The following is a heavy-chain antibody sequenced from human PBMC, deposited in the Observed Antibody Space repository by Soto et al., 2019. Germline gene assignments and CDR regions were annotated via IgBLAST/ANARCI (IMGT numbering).Heavy chain of an antibody. D-gene: IGHD2-21*01. CDR3: ARERGLTVSTLLGY. Sequence: QVQLVQSGAEVKKPGASVKVSCKASGYTFTSYGINCVRQSPGQGLEWMGRVSTYNGNTNYAPRFQGRVTMTTDTSTTTAYMELRSLRSDDTATYYCARERGLTVSTLLGYWGQGTLVSVSS. CDR1: GYTFTSYG. CDR2: VSTYNGNT. J-gene: IGHJ4*02. V-gene: IGHV1-18*01.